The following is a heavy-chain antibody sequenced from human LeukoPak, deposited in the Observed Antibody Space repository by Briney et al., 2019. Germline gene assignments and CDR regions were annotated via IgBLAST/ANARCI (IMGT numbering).Heavy chain of an antibody. J-gene: IGHJ4*02. CDR3: ARQGRTGTTDFDY. V-gene: IGHV4-59*08. D-gene: IGHD1-1*01. Sequence: PSETLSLTCTVSGGSISSYYWSWIRQPPGKGLEWIGYIHYSGSTNYNPSLKSRVTISVDTSKNQFSLKLSSVTAADTAVYYCARQGRTGTTDFDYWGQGTLVTVSS. CDR2: IHYSGST. CDR1: GGSISSYY.